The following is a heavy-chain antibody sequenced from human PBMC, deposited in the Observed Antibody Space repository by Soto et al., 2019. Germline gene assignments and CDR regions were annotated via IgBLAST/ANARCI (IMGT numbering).Heavy chain of an antibody. V-gene: IGHV1-18*01. Sequence: ASVKVSCKASGYTFTSYGISWVRQAPGQGLEWMGWISAYNGNTNYAQKLQGRVTMTTDTSTSTAYMELRSLRSDDTAVYYCARGRFGGAPDNYYYGMDVWGQGTTVTVSS. D-gene: IGHD3-10*01. J-gene: IGHJ6*02. CDR2: ISAYNGNT. CDR1: GYTFTSYG. CDR3: ARGRFGGAPDNYYYGMDV.